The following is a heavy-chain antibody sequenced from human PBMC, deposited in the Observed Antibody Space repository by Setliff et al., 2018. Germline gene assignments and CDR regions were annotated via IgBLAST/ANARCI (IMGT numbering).Heavy chain of an antibody. CDR2: ISYDGSNK. CDR3: AKGGGFGELLWTPDAFDI. Sequence: PGGSLRLSCAASGFTFSSYAMHWVRQAPGKGLEWAAVISYDGSNKYYADSVKGRFTISRDNSKNTLYLQRNSLRAEDTAVYYCAKGGGFGELLWTPDAFDIWGQGTMVTVSS. J-gene: IGHJ3*02. V-gene: IGHV3-30-3*01. D-gene: IGHD3-10*01. CDR1: GFTFSSYA.